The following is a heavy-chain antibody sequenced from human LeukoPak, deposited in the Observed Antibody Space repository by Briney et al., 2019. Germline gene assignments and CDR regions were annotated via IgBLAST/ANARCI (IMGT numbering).Heavy chain of an antibody. J-gene: IGHJ4*02. CDR1: GFTFSGYS. V-gene: IGHV3-48*04. CDR3: ARVRTNSWYSDS. Sequence: GGSLRLSCAASGFTFSGYSMNWVRQAPGKGLEWVSYINRISNIIDYADSVKGRFTISRDNAKNSLYLQMSSLTAADTAVYYCARVRTNSWYSDSWGQGTLVTVSS. D-gene: IGHD6-13*01. CDR2: INRISNII.